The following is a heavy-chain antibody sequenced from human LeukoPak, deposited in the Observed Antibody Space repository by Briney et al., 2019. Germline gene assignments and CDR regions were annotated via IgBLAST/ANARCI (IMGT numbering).Heavy chain of an antibody. CDR1: GFTFSSYG. CDR3: GGGSHWSDY. J-gene: IGHJ4*02. D-gene: IGHD3-3*01. V-gene: IGHV3-30*03. CDR2: ISYDGKNK. Sequence: GRSLRLSCAASGFTFSSYGMHWVRRAPGKGPEWVAVISYDGKNKYYADSVKGRFTISRDNSKNTLYLQMNSLRLEATAVYYCGGGSHWSDYWGQGTLVTVSS.